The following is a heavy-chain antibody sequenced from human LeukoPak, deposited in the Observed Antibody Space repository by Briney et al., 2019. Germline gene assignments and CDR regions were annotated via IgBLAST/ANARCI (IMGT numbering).Heavy chain of an antibody. Sequence: PSETLSLTCTVSGGSISSFYWTWIRQPAGKGLEWIGRVYSSGSTNYNPSLKSRLTMSVDTSKNQFSLKLSSVTAADTAVYLCARGNYDILTGYYWFDPWGQGTLVTVSS. J-gene: IGHJ5*02. V-gene: IGHV4-4*07. CDR3: ARGNYDILTGYYWFDP. CDR1: GGSISSFY. CDR2: VYSSGST. D-gene: IGHD3-9*01.